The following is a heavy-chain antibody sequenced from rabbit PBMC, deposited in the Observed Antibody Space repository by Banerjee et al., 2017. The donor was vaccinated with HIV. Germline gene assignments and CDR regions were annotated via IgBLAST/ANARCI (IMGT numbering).Heavy chain of an antibody. CDR1: GIDFSNYG. J-gene: IGHJ4*01. D-gene: IGHD7-1*01. Sequence: QEQLVESGGGLVTLGGSLKLSCKASGIDFSNYGISWVRQAPGKGLEWIACINTSSGNTVYASWAKGRFTISRTSSTTVTLQMTSLTAADTATYFCARDLAAVTGWNFNLWGPGTLVTVS. CDR3: ARDLAAVTGWNFNL. V-gene: IGHV1S45*01. CDR2: INTSSGNT.